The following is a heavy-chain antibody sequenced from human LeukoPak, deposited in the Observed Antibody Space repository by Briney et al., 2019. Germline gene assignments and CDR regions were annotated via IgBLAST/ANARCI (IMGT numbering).Heavy chain of an antibody. V-gene: IGHV1-69*04. Sequence: ASVKVSCKASGGTFSNYAISWVRQAPGQGLEWMGRIIPIFGIANYAQKFQGRVTITADKSTSTAYMELSSLRSEDTAVYYCARDSNYDSSGYYPGKYYYYYGMDVWGQGTTVTVSS. CDR2: IIPIFGIA. J-gene: IGHJ6*02. D-gene: IGHD3-22*01. CDR1: GGTFSNYA. CDR3: ARDSNYDSSGYYPGKYYYYYGMDV.